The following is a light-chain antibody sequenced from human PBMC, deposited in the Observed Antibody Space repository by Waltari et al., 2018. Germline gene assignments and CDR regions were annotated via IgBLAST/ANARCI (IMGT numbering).Light chain of an antibody. V-gene: IGLV1-44*01. CDR1: SSHIGSNT. Sequence: QSVLTQPPSASGTPGQRVTISCSGSSSHIGSNTVTWYQQLPGPAPKLLIYSNNQRPSGVPDRFSGSKSGTSASLAISGLQSEDEADYYCAAWDDSLNGYVFGTGTKVTVL. CDR2: SNN. J-gene: IGLJ1*01. CDR3: AAWDDSLNGYV.